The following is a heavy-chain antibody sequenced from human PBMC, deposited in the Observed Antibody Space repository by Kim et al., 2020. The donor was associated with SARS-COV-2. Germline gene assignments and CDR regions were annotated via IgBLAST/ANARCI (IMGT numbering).Heavy chain of an antibody. CDR1: GGSISSGGYY. Sequence: SETLSLTCTVSGGSISSGGYYWSWIRQHPGKGLEWIGYIYYSGSTYYNPSLKSRVTISVDTSKNQFSLKLSSVTAADTAVYYCARDTMVRGVFDYWGQGTLVTVSS. V-gene: IGHV4-31*03. CDR3: ARDTMVRGVFDY. D-gene: IGHD3-10*01. J-gene: IGHJ4*02. CDR2: IYYSGST.